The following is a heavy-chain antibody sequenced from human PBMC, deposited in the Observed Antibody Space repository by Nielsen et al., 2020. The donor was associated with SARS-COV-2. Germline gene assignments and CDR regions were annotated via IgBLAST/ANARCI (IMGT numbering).Heavy chain of an antibody. CDR2: MNPNSGNT. V-gene: IGHV1-8*02. J-gene: IGHJ3*02. CDR3: ARRVPAATDAFDI. D-gene: IGHD2-2*01. CDR1: GYTFPAYG. Sequence: ASVKVSCKASGYTFPAYGITWVRQAPGHGLEWMGWMNPNSGNTGYAQKFRVTMTRNTSISTAYMELSSLRSEDTAIYYCARRVPAATDAFDIWGQGTMVTVSS.